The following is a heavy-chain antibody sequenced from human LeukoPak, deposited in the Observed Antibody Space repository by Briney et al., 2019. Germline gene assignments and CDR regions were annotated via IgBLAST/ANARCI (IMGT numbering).Heavy chain of an antibody. V-gene: IGHV1-69*05. J-gene: IGHJ3*02. CDR3: ARVPFGSAFDI. Sequence: ASVKVYCKASGGTFSSYAISWVRQAPGQGLEWMGGIIPIFGTANYAQKFQGRVTMTRNTSISTAYMELSSLRSEDTAVYYCARVPFGSAFDIWGQGTMVTVSS. CDR2: IIPIFGTA. CDR1: GGTFSSYA. D-gene: IGHD3-10*01.